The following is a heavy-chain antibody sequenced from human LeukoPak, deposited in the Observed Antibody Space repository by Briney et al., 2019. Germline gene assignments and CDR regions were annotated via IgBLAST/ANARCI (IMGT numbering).Heavy chain of an antibody. CDR2: ISGSGDST. V-gene: IGHV3-23*01. CDR1: GFTFSSYT. D-gene: IGHD2-8*01. Sequence: GGSLRLSCAASGFTFSSYTMRWVRQTPGKGLEWVSSISGSGDSTYYADSVKGRFTISRDNSQSTLYSEVNSLRADDTAVYYCTKDVVSNSKAFDYWGQGTLVTVSS. J-gene: IGHJ4*02. CDR3: TKDVVSNSKAFDY.